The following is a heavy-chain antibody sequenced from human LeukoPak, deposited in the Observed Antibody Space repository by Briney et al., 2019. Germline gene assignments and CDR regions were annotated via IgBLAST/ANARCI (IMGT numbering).Heavy chain of an antibody. CDR3: AASSWSGYYSYYCYGMDV. D-gene: IGHD3-3*01. CDR1: GYTFTSYA. CDR2: INAGNGNT. Sequence: ASVKVSCKASGYTFTSYAMHWVRQAPGQRLEWMGWINAGNGNTKYSQKFQGRVTITRDTSASTAYMELSSLRSEDTAVYYCAASSWSGYYSYYCYGMDVWGQGTTVTVSS. V-gene: IGHV1-3*01. J-gene: IGHJ6*02.